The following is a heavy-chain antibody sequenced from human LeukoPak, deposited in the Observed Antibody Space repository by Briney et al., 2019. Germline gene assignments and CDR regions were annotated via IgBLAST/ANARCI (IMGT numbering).Heavy chain of an antibody. CDR2: ISGSGGST. Sequence: PGGSLRLSCAASGFTFSSYAMSWVRQAPGKGLEWVSAISGSGGSTYYADSVKGRFTISRDNSKNTLYLQMNSPRAEDTAVYYCARSTTHPYYNYMDVWGKGTTVTLSS. D-gene: IGHD4-17*01. V-gene: IGHV3-23*01. CDR3: ARSTTHPYYNYMDV. J-gene: IGHJ6*03. CDR1: GFTFSSYA.